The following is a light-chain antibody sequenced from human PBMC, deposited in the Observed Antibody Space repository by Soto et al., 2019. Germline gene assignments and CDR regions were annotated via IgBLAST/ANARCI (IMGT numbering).Light chain of an antibody. Sequence: QSALTQPASVSGSPGQSITISCIGTSSDVGRYNYVSWYQQHPGKAPKLMIYDVSNRPSGVSNRFSGSKSGNTASLTISGLQAEDEADYYCSSYTGSSVWVFGGGTKVTVL. V-gene: IGLV2-14*01. CDR3: SSYTGSSVWV. CDR1: SSDVGRYNY. CDR2: DVS. J-gene: IGLJ2*01.